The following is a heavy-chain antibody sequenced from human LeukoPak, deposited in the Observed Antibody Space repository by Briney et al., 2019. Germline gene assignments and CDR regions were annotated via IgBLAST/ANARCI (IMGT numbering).Heavy chain of an antibody. CDR1: GYSFTSYW. J-gene: IGHJ5*02. CDR3: ARLTVVVPAASNWFDP. CDR2: IDPSDSYT. D-gene: IGHD2-2*01. V-gene: IGHV5-10-1*01. Sequence: GESLKISCKGSGYSFTSYWISWVRQMPGKDREWMGRIDPSDSYTNYSPSFQGHVTISADKSISTAYLQWSSLKASDTAMYYCARLTVVVPAASNWFDPWGQGTLVTVSS.